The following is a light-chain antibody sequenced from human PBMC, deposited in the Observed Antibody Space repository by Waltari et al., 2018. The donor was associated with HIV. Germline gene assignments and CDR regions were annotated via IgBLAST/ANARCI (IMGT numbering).Light chain of an antibody. V-gene: IGLV1-51*01. CDR1: SSNIGNSF. Sequence: QSVLTQPPSVSAAPGQKVTISCSGTSSNIGNSFVSWYQQLPPTAPKVLIYDNTKRPSGSPDRFSGSKSGTSATLGITGLQTGDEADYYCGTWDSSLRAVVFGGGTRLTVL. CDR3: GTWDSSLRAVV. J-gene: IGLJ2*01. CDR2: DNT.